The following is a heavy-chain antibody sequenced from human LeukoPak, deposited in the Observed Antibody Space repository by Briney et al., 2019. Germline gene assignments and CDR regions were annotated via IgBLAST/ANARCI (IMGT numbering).Heavy chain of an antibody. J-gene: IGHJ5*02. CDR1: GGTFSSYA. V-gene: IGHV1-69*01. Sequence: SVKVSCTASGGTFSSYAISWVRQAPGQGLEWMGGIIPIFGTPNYAQKFQGRVTITADESTSTAYMELSRLRSEDTAVYYCARDVGIAVAGRNWFDPWGQGTLVTVSS. CDR2: IIPIFGTP. D-gene: IGHD6-19*01. CDR3: ARDVGIAVAGRNWFDP.